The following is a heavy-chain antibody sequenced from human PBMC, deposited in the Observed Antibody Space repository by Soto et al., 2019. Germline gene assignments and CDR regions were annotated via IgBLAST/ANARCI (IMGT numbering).Heavy chain of an antibody. CDR1: GYTFTSYG. CDR2: VNAYNGNT. Sequence: QVQLVQSGAEAKKPGASVKVSCKASGYTFTSYGISWVRQAPGQGLEWMGWVNAYNGNTNYAQKFQGRVTMTTDTATSTAYLALRSLRSYEPAVYYCAREAVSGRTGFDYWGQGTLVTVSS. V-gene: IGHV1-18*01. D-gene: IGHD6-19*01. J-gene: IGHJ4*02. CDR3: AREAVSGRTGFDY.